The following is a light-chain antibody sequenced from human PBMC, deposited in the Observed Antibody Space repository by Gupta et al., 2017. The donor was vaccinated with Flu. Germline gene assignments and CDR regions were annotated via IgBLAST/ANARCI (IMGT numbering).Light chain of an antibody. V-gene: IGKV1-39*01. CDR2: AAS. J-gene: IGKJ4*01. CDR1: QTIRDY. Sequence: DVQLTQLSSSLSAFVGDRVTITCRASQTIRDYVNWYQQKPGEAPKLLISAASNLQGGVPSRFSGSGSGTEFTLTISSLQYEDLATYYCQQGSSTPLTFGGGTKVEL. CDR3: QQGSSTPLT.